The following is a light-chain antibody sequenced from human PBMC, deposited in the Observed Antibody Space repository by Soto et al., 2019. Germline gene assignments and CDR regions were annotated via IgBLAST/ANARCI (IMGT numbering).Light chain of an antibody. V-gene: IGKV1-27*01. J-gene: IGKJ3*01. CDR3: QKYSSVPV. Sequence: DIQMTQSPTSLSASVGDRVTITCRASQDISNFVAWYQQKPVKAPKLLVYASSTLQSGFPSRFSGSGSGTDFTLTINSLQPEDVATYSCQKYSSVPVFGPGTKVEIK. CDR2: ASS. CDR1: QDISNF.